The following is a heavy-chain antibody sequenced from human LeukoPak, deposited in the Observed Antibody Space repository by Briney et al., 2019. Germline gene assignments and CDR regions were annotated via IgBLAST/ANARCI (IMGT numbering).Heavy chain of an antibody. J-gene: IGHJ4*02. CDR1: GFTFSSYS. V-gene: IGHV3-21*01. Sequence: GGSLRLSCAASGFTFSSYSMNWVRQAPGKGLEWVSSISSSSSYIYYADSVKGRFTISRDNAKNSLYLQMNSLRAEDTAVYYCARRTRYDSSGYLFDYWGQGTLVTVSS. D-gene: IGHD3-22*01. CDR3: ARRTRYDSSGYLFDY. CDR2: ISSSSSYI.